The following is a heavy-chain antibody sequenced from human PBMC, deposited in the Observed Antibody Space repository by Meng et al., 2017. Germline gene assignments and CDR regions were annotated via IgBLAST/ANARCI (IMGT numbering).Heavy chain of an antibody. J-gene: IGHJ4*02. D-gene: IGHD3-10*01. CDR2: ISYDGSNK. CDR3: ARDLPYYYGSGSSESFDY. CDR1: GFTFSSYA. Sequence: GESLKISCAASGFTFSSYAMHWVRQAPGKGLEGVAVISYDGSNKYYADSVKGRFTISRDNSKNTLYLQMNSLRAEDTAVYYCARDLPYYYGSGSSESFDYWGQGTLVTVSS. V-gene: IGHV3-30*04.